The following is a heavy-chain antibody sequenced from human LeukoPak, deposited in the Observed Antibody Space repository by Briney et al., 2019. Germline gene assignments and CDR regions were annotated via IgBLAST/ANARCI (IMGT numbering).Heavy chain of an antibody. CDR2: IRSKTYGGTT. CDR1: GFTFGDYA. Sequence: GGSLRLSCTSSGFTFGDYAMSWFRQAPGKGLEWVGFIRSKTYGGTTEYVASVKGRFTISRDDSKSIAYLQMNSLNTEDTAVYYCTRDGMGDFDYWGQGTLVTVSS. D-gene: IGHD1-26*01. CDR3: TRDGMGDFDY. J-gene: IGHJ4*02. V-gene: IGHV3-49*03.